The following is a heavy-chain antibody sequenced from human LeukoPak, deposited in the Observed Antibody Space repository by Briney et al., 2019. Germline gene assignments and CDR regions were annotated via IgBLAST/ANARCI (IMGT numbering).Heavy chain of an antibody. Sequence: ASVKVSCKASGYTFTSYYMHWVRPAPGQGLGWMGIINPSGGSTSYAQKFQGRVTMTRDTSTSTVYMELSSLRSEDTAVYYCARDTFMVRGVIITGRFDYWGQGTLVTVSS. J-gene: IGHJ4*02. CDR3: ARDTFMVRGVIITGRFDY. CDR2: INPSGGST. D-gene: IGHD3-10*01. V-gene: IGHV1-46*01. CDR1: GYTFTSYY.